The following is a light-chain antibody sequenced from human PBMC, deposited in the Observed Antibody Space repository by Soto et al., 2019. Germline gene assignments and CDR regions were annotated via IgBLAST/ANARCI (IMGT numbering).Light chain of an antibody. CDR2: GNS. Sequence: QAVVTQPPSVSGAPGQRVTISCTGSSSNIGAGYDVQWYQQLPGTDPKLLIYGNSNRPSGVPDRFSGSKSGTSASLAITGLQAEYEADYYCQSYDSSLTVVFGGGTQLTVL. V-gene: IGLV1-40*01. CDR1: SSNIGAGYD. J-gene: IGLJ2*01. CDR3: QSYDSSLTVV.